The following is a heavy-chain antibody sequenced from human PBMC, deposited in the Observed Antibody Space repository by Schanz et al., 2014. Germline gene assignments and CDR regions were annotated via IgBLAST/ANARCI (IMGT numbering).Heavy chain of an antibody. CDR2: ICSSGNTI. D-gene: IGHD2-15*01. CDR3: ARDRGYCSGGSCLTFDY. V-gene: IGHV3-11*01. J-gene: IGHJ4*02. CDR1: GFTVSSNH. Sequence: GQLAESGGGLVQPGGSLRLSCAVSGFTVSSNHMSWVRQAPGKGLEWVSYICSSGNTIYYADSVKGRFTISRDNAKNSLYLQMNSLRAEDTAVFYCARDRGYCSGGSCLTFDYWGQGTLVTVSS.